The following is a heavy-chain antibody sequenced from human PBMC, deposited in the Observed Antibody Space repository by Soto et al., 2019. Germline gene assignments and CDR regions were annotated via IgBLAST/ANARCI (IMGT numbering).Heavy chain of an antibody. CDR3: ASLRSHYYDSSGYYLVYYFDY. Sequence: GGSLRLSCAASGFTFSDYYMSWIRQAPGKGLEWVSYISSSSSYTNYADSVKDRFTISRDNAKNSLYLQMNSLRAEGTAVYYCASLRSHYYDSSGYYLVYYFDYWGQGTLVTVSS. CDR1: GFTFSDYY. CDR2: ISSSSSYT. J-gene: IGHJ4*02. V-gene: IGHV3-11*06. D-gene: IGHD3-22*01.